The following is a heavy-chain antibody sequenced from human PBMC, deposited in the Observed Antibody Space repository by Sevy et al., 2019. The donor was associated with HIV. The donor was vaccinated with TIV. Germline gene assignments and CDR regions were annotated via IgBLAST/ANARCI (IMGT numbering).Heavy chain of an antibody. CDR3: ARTPVIMITSGGVIALRQFDF. J-gene: IGHJ4*02. CDR1: GGSISGYY. CDR2: IYYSGST. D-gene: IGHD3-16*02. Sequence: SETLSLTCTGSGGSISGYYWSWIRQPPGKGLEWIGCIYYSGSTNYNPSLKNRVTMSVDTSKNQFSLKMSSVTAADTAVYYCARTPVIMITSGGVIALRQFDFWGQGTLVTVSS. V-gene: IGHV4-59*01.